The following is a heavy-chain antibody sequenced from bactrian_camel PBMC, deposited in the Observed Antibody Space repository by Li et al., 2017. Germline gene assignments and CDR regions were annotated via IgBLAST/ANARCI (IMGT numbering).Heavy chain of an antibody. CDR3: AVEGSGAYCSLRALPLGY. D-gene: IGHD3*01. V-gene: IGHV3S63*01. CDR1: GYDDKSGC. CDR2: IYTGDDNT. Sequence: HVQLVESGGGSVQAGESLTLSCALSGYDDKSGCLGWFRQASGKEREGVAVIYTGDDNTNYADSVKGRFTISQDNAKNTLYLQMNSLKPEDTAMYYCAVEGSGAYCSLRALPLGYWDQGTQVTVS. J-gene: IGHJ6*01.